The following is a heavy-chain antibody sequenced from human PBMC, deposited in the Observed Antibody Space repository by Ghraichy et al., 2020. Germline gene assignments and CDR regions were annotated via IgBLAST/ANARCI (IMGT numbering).Heavy chain of an antibody. V-gene: IGHV3-21*01. CDR2: ISSSSSYI. D-gene: IGHD2-15*01. J-gene: IGHJ6*02. Sequence: LSLTCAASGFTFSSYSMNWVRQAPGKGLEWVSSISSSSSYIYYADSVKGRFTISRDNAKNSLYLQMNSLRAEDTAVYYCARVREYCSGGSCHGMDAWGQGTTVTVSS. CDR1: GFTFSSYS. CDR3: ARVREYCSGGSCHGMDA.